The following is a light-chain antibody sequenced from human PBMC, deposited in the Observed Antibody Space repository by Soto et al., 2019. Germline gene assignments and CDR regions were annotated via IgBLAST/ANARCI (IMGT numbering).Light chain of an antibody. V-gene: IGKV3-20*01. J-gene: IGKJ2*01. CDR3: QQYGSSPFT. CDR1: QSVISNY. CDR2: GAS. Sequence: EIVLTQSPGTLSLSPGERATLSCRASQSVISNYLAWYQQKPGQAPRLLIYGASRRTAGIPDRFSGSGSGTDFTLTISRLDPEDFAVYYCQQYGSSPFTFGQGTKLEIK.